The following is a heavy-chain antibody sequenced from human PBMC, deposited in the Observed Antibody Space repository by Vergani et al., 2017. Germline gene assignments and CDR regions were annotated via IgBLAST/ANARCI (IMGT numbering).Heavy chain of an antibody. V-gene: IGHV3-23*01. CDR2: ISGSGGST. D-gene: IGHD6-25*01. CDR3: AKERARQRGIAARSSMGYMDV. J-gene: IGHJ6*03. CDR1: GFTFSSYA. Sequence: EVQLLESGGGLVQPGGSLRLSCAASGFTFSSYAMSWVRQAPGKGLGWVSAISGSGGSTYYADSVKGRFTISRDNSKNTLYLQMNSLRAEDTAVYYCAKERARQRGIAARSSMGYMDVWGKGTTVTVSS.